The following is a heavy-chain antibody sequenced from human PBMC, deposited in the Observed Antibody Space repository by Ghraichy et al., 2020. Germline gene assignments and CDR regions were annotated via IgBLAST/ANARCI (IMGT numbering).Heavy chain of an antibody. CDR3: TTDKSCSGRGCYA. Sequence: GGSLRLSCAASGFTFSNAWMSWVRQAPGKGLEWVGRIKSKTDGGTTDYTAPVKGRFTISRDDSKNTLYLQMNSLKTEDTAVYYCTTDKSCSGRGCYAWGQGTLVTVSS. CDR2: IKSKTDGGTT. D-gene: IGHD2-8*02. J-gene: IGHJ5*02. V-gene: IGHV3-15*01. CDR1: GFTFSNAW.